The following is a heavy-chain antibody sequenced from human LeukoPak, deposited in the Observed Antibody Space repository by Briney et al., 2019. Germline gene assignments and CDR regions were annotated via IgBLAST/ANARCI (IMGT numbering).Heavy chain of an antibody. Sequence: GGSLRLSCAASGFTFNNYAMNWVRPAPGKGLEWVSVISGSGGTTYYADSVKGRFTISRDSSKNTLYLQMNSLRAEDTAVYYCAKGWFRDYYFDYWGQGTLVTVSS. D-gene: IGHD3-10*01. CDR2: ISGSGGTT. CDR1: GFTFNNYA. J-gene: IGHJ4*02. V-gene: IGHV3-23*01. CDR3: AKGWFRDYYFDY.